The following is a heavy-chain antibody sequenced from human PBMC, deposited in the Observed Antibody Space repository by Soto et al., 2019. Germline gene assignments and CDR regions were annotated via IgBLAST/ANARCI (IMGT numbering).Heavy chain of an antibody. CDR3: ARDVDGYSWFDP. V-gene: IGHV1-69*08. J-gene: IGHJ5*02. CDR2: IIPILGIA. D-gene: IGHD2-15*01. CDR1: GGTFSSYT. Sequence: QVQLVQSGAEVKKPGSSVKVSCKASGGTFSSYTISWVRQAPGQGLEWMGRIIPILGIANYAQKFQGRVTITANKSTSTAYMELSSLRSEDTAVYYCARDVDGYSWFDPWGQGTLVTVSS.